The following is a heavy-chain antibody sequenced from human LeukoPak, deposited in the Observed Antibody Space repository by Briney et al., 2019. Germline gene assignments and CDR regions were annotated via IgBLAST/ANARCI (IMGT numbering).Heavy chain of an antibody. V-gene: IGHV6-1*01. D-gene: IGHD6-19*01. CDR3: ARFVSGRLDY. CDR1: GDSVSSNSAT. CDR2: TYYRSKWSN. J-gene: IGHJ4*02. Sequence: PSQTLSLTCAISGDSVSSNSATWDWIRQSPSRGLEWLGRTYYRSKWSNEYELSVKSRIIIDPDTSKNQFSLQLNSVTPEDTAIYYCARFVSGRLDYWGRGTLVTVSS.